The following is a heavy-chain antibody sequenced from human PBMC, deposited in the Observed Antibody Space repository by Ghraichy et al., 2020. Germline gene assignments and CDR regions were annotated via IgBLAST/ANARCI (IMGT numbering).Heavy chain of an antibody. CDR1: GFTVSSYY. CDR2: IYSGGST. Sequence: GGSLRLSCAASGFTVSSYYMSWVRQAPGKGLEWVTVIYSGGSTYYADSVKGRFTISRDNSKNTLYLQMNSLRGEDTAVYYCARGFSGSNDYWGQGTLVTVSS. D-gene: IGHD6-19*01. V-gene: IGHV3-53*01. J-gene: IGHJ4*02. CDR3: ARGFSGSNDY.